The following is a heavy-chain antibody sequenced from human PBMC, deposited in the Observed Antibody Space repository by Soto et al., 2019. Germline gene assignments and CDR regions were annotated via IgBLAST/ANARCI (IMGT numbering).Heavy chain of an antibody. CDR1: GYSFTSYW. J-gene: IGHJ6*02. D-gene: IGHD6-6*01. Sequence: EVQLVQSGAEVKKPGESLRISCKGSGYSFTSYWISWVRQMPGKGLEWMGRIDPSDSYTNYSPSFQGHVTISADKSISTAYLQWSSLKASDTAMYYCAIQYSSSSIYYYYGMDVWGQGTTVTVSS. CDR3: AIQYSSSSIYYYYGMDV. V-gene: IGHV5-10-1*03. CDR2: IDPSDSYT.